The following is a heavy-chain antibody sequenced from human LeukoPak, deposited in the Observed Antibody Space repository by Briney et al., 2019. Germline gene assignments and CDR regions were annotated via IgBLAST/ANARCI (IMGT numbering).Heavy chain of an antibody. J-gene: IGHJ1*01. CDR2: ISGSGGST. V-gene: IGHV3-23*01. CDR3: AKSVGAAGGYGEFLQH. CDR1: GFTFSSYA. D-gene: IGHD6-13*01. Sequence: GGSLRLSCAASGFTFSSYAMSWVRQAPGKGLEWVSAISGSGGSTYYADPVKGRFIISRDNSKNTLYLQMNSQRAEDTALYYCAKSVGAAGGYGEFLQHWGQGTLVTVSS.